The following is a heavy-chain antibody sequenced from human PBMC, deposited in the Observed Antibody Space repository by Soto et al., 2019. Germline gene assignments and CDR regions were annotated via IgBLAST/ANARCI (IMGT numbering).Heavy chain of an antibody. J-gene: IGHJ4*02. CDR2: ISSSGSTI. CDR3: AREMATIEGVEDYFDY. V-gene: IGHV3-48*03. D-gene: IGHD5-12*01. Sequence: PGGSLRLSCAASGFTFSSYEMNWVHQAPGKGLEWVSYISSSGSTIYYADSVKGRFTISRDNAKNSLYLQMNSLRAEDTAVYYCAREMATIEGVEDYFDYWGQGTLVTVSS. CDR1: GFTFSSYE.